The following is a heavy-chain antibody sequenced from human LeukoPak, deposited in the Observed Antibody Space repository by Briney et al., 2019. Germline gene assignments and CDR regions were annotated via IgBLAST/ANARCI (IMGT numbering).Heavy chain of an antibody. CDR1: GFTFSSYA. CDR3: AKGSPDYYGSGSYLDY. CDR2: ISGSGGST. J-gene: IGHJ4*02. Sequence: GGSLRLSCAASGFTFSSYAMSWVRQAPGKGLEWVSAISGSGGSTYYADSVKGRFTISRDNSKNTLYLQMSSLRAEDTAVYYCAKGSPDYYGSGSYLDYWGQGTLVTVSS. V-gene: IGHV3-23*01. D-gene: IGHD3-10*01.